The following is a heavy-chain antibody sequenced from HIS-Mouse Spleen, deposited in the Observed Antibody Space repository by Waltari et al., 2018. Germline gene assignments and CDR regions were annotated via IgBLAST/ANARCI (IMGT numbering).Heavy chain of an antibody. V-gene: IGHV3-13*01. CDR3: ARWGIVGATDAFDI. D-gene: IGHD1-26*01. CDR2: IGTAGDT. CDR1: GFTFSSYD. J-gene: IGHJ3*02. Sequence: EVQLVESGGGLVQPGGSLRLSCAASGFTFSSYDMHWVRQATGKGLEWVSAIGTAGDTYYPGSVKGRFTISRENAKNSLYLQMNSLRAGDTAVYYCARWGIVGATDAFDIWGQGTMVTVSS.